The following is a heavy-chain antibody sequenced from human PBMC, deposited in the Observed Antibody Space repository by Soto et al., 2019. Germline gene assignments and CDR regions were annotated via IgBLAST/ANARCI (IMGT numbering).Heavy chain of an antibody. D-gene: IGHD3-9*01. Sequence: QLQLQESGPGLVKPSETLSLTCSVSDDSINSDKYYWGWIRQPPGKGLEWIGSIYYRGNAYYNPSLVNRVTLSLVDSRSQFSPKLTSVPAADSAVYFCARLAGLATLSYYFDFCGPGALVTVSS. J-gene: IGHJ4*02. CDR1: DDSINSDKYY. CDR3: ARLAGLATLSYYFDF. V-gene: IGHV4-39*01. CDR2: IYYRGNA.